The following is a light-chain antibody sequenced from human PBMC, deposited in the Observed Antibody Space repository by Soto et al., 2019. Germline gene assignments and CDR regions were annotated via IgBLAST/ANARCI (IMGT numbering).Light chain of an antibody. V-gene: IGLV2-14*01. Sequence: QSVLTQPASVSGSPGQSITISCTGTSSDVGGYNYVSWYQQHPGKAPKFMIYEVSNRHSGVSNRFSGSKSGNTASLTISGLQAEDEADYYCSSYTSSRTYVVFGGGTKLTVL. CDR2: EVS. CDR3: SSYTSSRTYVV. CDR1: SSDVGGYNY. J-gene: IGLJ2*01.